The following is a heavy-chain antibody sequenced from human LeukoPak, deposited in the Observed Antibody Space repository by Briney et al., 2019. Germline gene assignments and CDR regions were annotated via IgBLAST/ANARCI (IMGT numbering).Heavy chain of an antibody. D-gene: IGHD6-13*01. Sequence: HTGGSLRLSCAASGFIFSSYWMHWVRHAPGKGLAWVSRINTDGSSTSYADSVKGRFTISRDNAKNRLYLQMNSLGAEDTAVYYCASTIGSAGTQYWGQGTLVTVSS. CDR2: INTDGSST. V-gene: IGHV3-74*01. CDR1: GFIFSSYW. J-gene: IGHJ4*02. CDR3: ASTIGSAGTQY.